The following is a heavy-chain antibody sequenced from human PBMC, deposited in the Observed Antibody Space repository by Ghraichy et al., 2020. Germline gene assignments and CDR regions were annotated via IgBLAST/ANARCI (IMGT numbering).Heavy chain of an antibody. V-gene: IGHV3-23*01. Sequence: GGSLRLSCAASGFTFSTYAMSWVRQAPGKGLEWVSAIVGSGGSKFYADSVRGRFTISRDYSKNTLFLQMNSLRDEDTAVYYCAKVDLWGSSPLVWGQGTLVTVSS. CDR1: GFTFSTYA. CDR2: IVGSGGSK. J-gene: IGHJ4*02. CDR3: AKVDLWGSSPLV. D-gene: IGHD6-13*01.